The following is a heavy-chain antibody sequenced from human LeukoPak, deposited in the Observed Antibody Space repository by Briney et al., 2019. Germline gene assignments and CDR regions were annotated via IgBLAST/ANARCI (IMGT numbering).Heavy chain of an antibody. V-gene: IGHV3-23*01. CDR2: ITDSGGNT. CDR1: GFTFVTSY. J-gene: IGHJ4*02. D-gene: IGHD7-27*01. Sequence: GGSLRLSCAASGFTFVTSYMSWVRQAPGKGLEWVSSITDSGGNTFYADSVKGRFTVSRDNSKNTLYLQMPSLRAEDTAIYYCARERSTGFDDWGQGSLVTVSS. CDR3: ARERSTGFDD.